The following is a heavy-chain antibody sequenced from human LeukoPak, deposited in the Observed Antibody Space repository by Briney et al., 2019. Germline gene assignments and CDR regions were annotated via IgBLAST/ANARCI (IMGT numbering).Heavy chain of an antibody. CDR3: AKDQGGKYQLQWGAFDI. CDR1: GFTFSSYA. Sequence: GGSLRLSCAASGFTFSSYAMSWVRQAPGKGLEWVSAISGSGGSTYYADSVKGRFTISRDNSKNTLYLQMNSLRAEDTAVYYCAKDQGGKYQLQWGAFDIWGQGTMVTVSS. D-gene: IGHD2-2*01. J-gene: IGHJ3*02. CDR2: ISGSGGST. V-gene: IGHV3-23*01.